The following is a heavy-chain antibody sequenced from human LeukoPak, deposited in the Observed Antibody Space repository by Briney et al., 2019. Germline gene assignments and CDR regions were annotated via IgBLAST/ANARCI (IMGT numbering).Heavy chain of an antibody. D-gene: IGHD5-18*01. Sequence: PGGSLRLSCAASGFTFSSYEMNWVRQAPGKGLQWVSYISSSGSTIYYADSVKGRFTISRDNAKSSLYLQMNSLRAEDTAVYYCARARGQLWDLIDYWGQGTLVTVSS. CDR2: ISSSGSTI. CDR1: GFTFSSYE. CDR3: ARARGQLWDLIDY. V-gene: IGHV3-48*03. J-gene: IGHJ4*02.